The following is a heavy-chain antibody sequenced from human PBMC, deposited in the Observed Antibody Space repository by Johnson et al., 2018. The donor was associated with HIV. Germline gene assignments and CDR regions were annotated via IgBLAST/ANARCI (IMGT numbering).Heavy chain of an antibody. CDR1: GFTFSSYA. CDR2: ISYDGSNK. D-gene: IGHD3-16*01. CDR3: AKGEWGAGTDAFDI. J-gene: IGHJ3*02. V-gene: IGHV3-30*04. Sequence: QMLLVESGGGLVKPGGSLRLSCAASGFTFSSYAMHWVRQAPGKGLEWVAVISYDGSNKYYADSVKGRFTISRDNSKNTLYLQMNSLRAEDTAVYYCAKGEWGAGTDAFDIWGQGTMVTVSS.